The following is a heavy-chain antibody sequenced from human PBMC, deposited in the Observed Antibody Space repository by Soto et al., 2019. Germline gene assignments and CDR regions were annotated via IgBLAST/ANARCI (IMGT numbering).Heavy chain of an antibody. CDR2: ISYDGSDK. V-gene: IGHV3-30*09. D-gene: IGHD3-22*01. CDR3: ARRAWDSYYAIDV. J-gene: IGHJ6*02. CDR1: GFKYTDFA. Sequence: VQLVESGGGEVQPGRSLRLSCAASGFKYTDFALHWVRQAPGKGLEWVAIISYDGSDKYYAVSVKGRFGISRDNPKNTRYLEMNGLSPEDAAVYFCARRAWDSYYAIDVWGQGTTVTVFS.